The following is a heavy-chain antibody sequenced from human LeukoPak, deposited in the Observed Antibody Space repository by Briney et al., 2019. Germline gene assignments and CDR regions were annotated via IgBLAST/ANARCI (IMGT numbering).Heavy chain of an antibody. D-gene: IGHD3-10*01. V-gene: IGHV3-23*01. Sequence: GGSLRLSCAASGFAFSNYAMSWVREAPGKGLEWVSSLSGGGDSRYYADSVMGRFTISRDNSKNTLYLQMNSLRAEDTAVYYCAKAVRSMVTGGGYFDSWGQGTLVTVSS. CDR2: LSGGGDSR. CDR3: AKAVRSMVTGGGYFDS. J-gene: IGHJ4*02. CDR1: GFAFSNYA.